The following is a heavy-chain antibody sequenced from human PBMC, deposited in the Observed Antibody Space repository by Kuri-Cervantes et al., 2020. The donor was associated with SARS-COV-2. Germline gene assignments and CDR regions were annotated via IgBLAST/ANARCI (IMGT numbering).Heavy chain of an antibody. CDR3: ARHGGIAVAGTFDY. Sequence: GSLRLSCTVSGGSISSQSYYWGWIRQPPGKGLEWIGSTYYSGSTYYNPSLKSRVTISVDTSKNQFSLKLSSVTAADTAVYYCARHGGIAVAGTFDYWGQGTLVTVSS. CDR1: GGSISSQSYY. CDR2: TYYSGST. D-gene: IGHD6-19*01. J-gene: IGHJ4*02. V-gene: IGHV4-39*01.